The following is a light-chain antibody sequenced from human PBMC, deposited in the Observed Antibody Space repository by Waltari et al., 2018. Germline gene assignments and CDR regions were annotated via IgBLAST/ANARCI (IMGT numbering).Light chain of an antibody. CDR2: DAS. CDR1: QSVSKY. Sequence: EIVLTQSPGTLSLSPGERATLSCRASQSVSKYLAWDQQKPGQAPRLLIYDASTRATGIPDRFSGSGWWTDFSLTISRLEPEDFAVYYCQKYGTLPATFGQGTKVQ. CDR3: QKYGTLPAT. J-gene: IGKJ1*01. V-gene: IGKV3-20*01.